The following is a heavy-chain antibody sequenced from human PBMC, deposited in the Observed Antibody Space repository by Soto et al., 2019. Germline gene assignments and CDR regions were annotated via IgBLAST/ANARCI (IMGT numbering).Heavy chain of an antibody. V-gene: IGHV3-30-3*01. J-gene: IGHJ2*01. Sequence: PGGSLRLSCAASGFTFSSYAMHWFRQAPGKGLEWVAVISYDGSNKYYADSVKGRFTISRDNSKNTLYLQMNSLRAEDTAVYYCAREVKPPTYYYDSSGSGYFDLWGRGTLVTVSS. CDR2: ISYDGSNK. CDR1: GFTFSSYA. D-gene: IGHD3-22*01. CDR3: AREVKPPTYYYDSSGSGYFDL.